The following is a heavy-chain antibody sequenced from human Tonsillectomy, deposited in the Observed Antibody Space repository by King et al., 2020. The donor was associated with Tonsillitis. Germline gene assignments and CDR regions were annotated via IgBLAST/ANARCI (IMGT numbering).Heavy chain of an antibody. V-gene: IGHV3-43*01. D-gene: IGHD3-10*01. CDR1: GFTFDDYA. CDR2: ISWDGSDT. J-gene: IGHJ4*02. CDR3: VKGILGSGKVNFED. Sequence: VQLVESGGAVVQRGGSLRVSCAASGFTFDDYAMHWVRQNPGQGLEWVSLISWDGSDTYYADSVKGRFTIARDNSKNSLYLQMNSLRTEDTGLYHCVKGILGSGKVNFEDWGQGTLVTVAT.